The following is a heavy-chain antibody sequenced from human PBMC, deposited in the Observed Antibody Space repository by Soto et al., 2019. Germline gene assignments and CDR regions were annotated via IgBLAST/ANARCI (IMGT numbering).Heavy chain of an antibody. CDR3: AKDISGVQTLGAEGYRAHPYYYYYYGMDV. CDR2: ISWDGGST. Sequence: PVGSLRLSCAASGFTLSGYTMHWVRQAPGKGLEWVSLISWDGGSTYYADSVKGRFTISRDNSKNSLYLQMNSLRTEDTALYYCAKDISGVQTLGAEGYRAHPYYYYYYGMDVWGQGTTVTVSS. CDR1: GFTLSGYT. J-gene: IGHJ6*02. D-gene: IGHD1-26*01. V-gene: IGHV3-43*01.